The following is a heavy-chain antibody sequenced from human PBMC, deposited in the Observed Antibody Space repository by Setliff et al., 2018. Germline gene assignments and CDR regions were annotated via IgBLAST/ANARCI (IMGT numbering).Heavy chain of an antibody. CDR1: GGSFSAYY. J-gene: IGHJ6*02. V-gene: IGHV4-34*01. CDR2: INHSGST. Sequence: SETLSLTCAVYGGSFSAYYWSWIRQPPGKGLEWIGEINHSGSTIYNPSLKSRVTISVDTSKNQFSLMLNSVTAADTAVYYCARSAGYSSSWYNYYYGMDVWGQGTTVTVS. D-gene: IGHD6-13*01. CDR3: ARSAGYSSSWYNYYYGMDV.